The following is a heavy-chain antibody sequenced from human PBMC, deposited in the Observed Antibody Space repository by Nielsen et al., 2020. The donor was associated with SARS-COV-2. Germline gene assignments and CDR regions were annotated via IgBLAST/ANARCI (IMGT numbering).Heavy chain of an antibody. J-gene: IGHJ6*04. Sequence: GSLRLSCAASGFIFSDYAMAWVRQVPGKGLEWLAEINHSGYINYNPSLESRVTISVDTSQDQFSLKLYSVTAADTAVYYCVRGGDGYSSSFYYFPMDVWGEGTTVTVSS. CDR2: INHSGYI. V-gene: IGHV4-34*01. CDR3: VRGGDGYSSSFYYFPMDV. D-gene: IGHD5-24*01. CDR1: GFIFSDYA.